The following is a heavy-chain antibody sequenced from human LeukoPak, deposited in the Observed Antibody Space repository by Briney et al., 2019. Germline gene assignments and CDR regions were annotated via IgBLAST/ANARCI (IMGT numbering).Heavy chain of an antibody. Sequence: GGSLRLSCAVSGFTFSSSEMNWVRQAPGKGLEWISYISSSSDSTIYYADSVKGRFTISRDNAKNSLYLQMNSLRAEDTAVYYCAKSNGYGLIDIWGQGTMVTVSS. CDR3: AKSNGYGLIDI. V-gene: IGHV3-48*03. CDR2: ISSSSDSTI. J-gene: IGHJ3*02. D-gene: IGHD3-22*01. CDR1: GFTFSSSE.